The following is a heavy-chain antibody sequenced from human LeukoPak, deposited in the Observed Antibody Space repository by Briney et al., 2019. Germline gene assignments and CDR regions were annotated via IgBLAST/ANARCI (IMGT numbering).Heavy chain of an antibody. D-gene: IGHD3-10*01. CDR1: GFTFSSYA. V-gene: IGHV3-23*01. Sequence: GGSLRLSCAVSGFTFSSYAMNWVRQAPGKGLEWVSAISGSGGSTYYADSVKGRFTISRDNAKNSLYLQMNSLRAEDAALYYCAKDPGYYYGSGSPVHFQHWGQGTLVTVSS. CDR2: ISGSGGST. CDR3: AKDPGYYYGSGSPVHFQH. J-gene: IGHJ1*01.